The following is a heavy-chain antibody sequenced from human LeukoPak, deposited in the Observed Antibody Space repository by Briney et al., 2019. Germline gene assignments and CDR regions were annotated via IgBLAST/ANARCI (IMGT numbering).Heavy chain of an antibody. V-gene: IGHV1-2*02. CDR2: ITPKSGDT. CDR1: GYTFSDFY. CDR3: ARVRSAEERAWAY. D-gene: IGHD1-1*01. Sequence: ASVKVSCKASGYTFSDFYIHWVRQPPGQGLEYVGWITPKSGDTYSPQRFQGRVTMTRDASISTAYMELSSLRSDDTAVYFCARVRSAEERAWAYWGQGTLVTVSS. J-gene: IGHJ4*02.